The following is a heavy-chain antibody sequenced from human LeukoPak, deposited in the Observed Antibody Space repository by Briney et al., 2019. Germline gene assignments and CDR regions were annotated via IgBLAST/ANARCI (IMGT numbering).Heavy chain of an antibody. V-gene: IGHV4-4*07. Sequence: SETLSLTCTVSGGSISSYYWSWIRQPAGKGLGWIGRIYTSGSTNYNPSLKSRVTMSVDTSKNQFSLKLSSVTAADTAVYYCARGAPGYCSGGSCYTPFFDYWGQGTLVTVSS. CDR2: IYTSGST. J-gene: IGHJ4*02. CDR1: GGSISSYY. D-gene: IGHD2-15*01. CDR3: ARGAPGYCSGGSCYTPFFDY.